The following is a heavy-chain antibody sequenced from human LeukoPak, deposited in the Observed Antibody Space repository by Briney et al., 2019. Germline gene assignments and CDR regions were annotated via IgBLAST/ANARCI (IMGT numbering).Heavy chain of an antibody. Sequence: ASVKVSCETSGYTFGSSHINWVRQSNGQGLEWMGWMDPNRGNTGYAQKFQGRVTMTRNTSISTAYMELSSLRSEDTALYYCTRTIAATRTLYPWGQGTQVIVSS. CDR2: MDPNRGNT. CDR1: GYTFGSSH. J-gene: IGHJ5*02. D-gene: IGHD6-13*01. V-gene: IGHV1-8*01. CDR3: TRTIAATRTLYP.